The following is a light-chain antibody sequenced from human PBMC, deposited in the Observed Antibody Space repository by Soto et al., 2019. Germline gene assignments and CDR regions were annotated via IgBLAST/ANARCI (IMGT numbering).Light chain of an antibody. CDR2: KDS. V-gene: IGLV3-25*03. CDR3: QSADSSGTYVV. CDR1: ALPKQY. J-gene: IGLJ2*01. Sequence: YELTQPPSVSVSPGQTARITCSGDALPKQYAYWYQQKPGQAPVLVIYKDSERPSGIPERFSGSSSGTTVTLTISGVQAEAEADYYCQSADSSGTYVVFGGGTKLTVL.